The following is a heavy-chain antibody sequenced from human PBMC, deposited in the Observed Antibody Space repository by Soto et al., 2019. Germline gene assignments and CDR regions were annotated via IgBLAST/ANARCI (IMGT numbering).Heavy chain of an antibody. CDR1: GFTFSSYA. J-gene: IGHJ4*02. V-gene: IGHV3-30-3*01. CDR2: ISYDGSNK. D-gene: IGHD4-17*01. Sequence: QMQLVESGGGVVQPGRSLRLSCAASGFTFSSYAMHWVRQAPGKGLEWVAVISYDGSNKYYADSVKGRFTISRDNSKNTLYLKMNSLRAEATAVYYCARGGALRGWGDYWGQGTLVTVSS. CDR3: ARGGALRGWGDY.